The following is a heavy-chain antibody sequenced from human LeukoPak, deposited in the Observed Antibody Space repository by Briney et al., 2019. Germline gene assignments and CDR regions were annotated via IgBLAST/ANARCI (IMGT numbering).Heavy chain of an antibody. CDR3: ARGVWQGGNYYNYFDY. D-gene: IGHD1-26*01. CDR2: IGTAGDT. V-gene: IGHV3-13*04. CDR1: GFTFSSYD. J-gene: IGHJ4*02. Sequence: PGGSLRLSCAASGFTFSSYDMHWVRQATGKGLEWVSAIGTAGDTYYPASVKGRFTISRENAKNSLYLQMNSLRAEDTAVYYCARGVWQGGNYYNYFDYWGQGTLVTVSS.